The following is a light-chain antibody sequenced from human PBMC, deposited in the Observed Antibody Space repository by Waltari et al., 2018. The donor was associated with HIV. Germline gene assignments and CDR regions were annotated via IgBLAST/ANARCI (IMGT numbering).Light chain of an antibody. J-gene: IGKJ1*01. Sequence: DIQMTQSPSTLSAPVGDRVTITCRASQSISSWLAWYQQKPGKAPKLLIYKASSLESGVPSRFSGSGSGTEFTLTISSLQPDDFATYYCQQYNSYPVTFGRGTKVEIK. CDR2: KAS. V-gene: IGKV1-5*03. CDR1: QSISSW. CDR3: QQYNSYPVT.